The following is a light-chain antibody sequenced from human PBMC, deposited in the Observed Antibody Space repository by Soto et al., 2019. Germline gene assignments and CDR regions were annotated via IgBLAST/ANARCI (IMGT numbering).Light chain of an antibody. CDR2: DAS. V-gene: IGKV3-11*01. J-gene: IGKJ4*01. CDR3: QQRRNWPPLT. CDR1: QSVSRY. Sequence: EIVLTQSPANLSLSPGERATLSCRASQSVSRYLAWYQQKPGQAPRLLIYDASNRATGIAARFSGSGSGTDFTLTISSLEPEDFAVYYCQQRRNWPPLTFGGGTKVEIK.